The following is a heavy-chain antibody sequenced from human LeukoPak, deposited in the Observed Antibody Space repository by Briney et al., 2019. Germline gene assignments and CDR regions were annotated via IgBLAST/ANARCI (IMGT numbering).Heavy chain of an antibody. J-gene: IGHJ3*02. V-gene: IGHV3-15*01. Sequence: GGSLRLSCAASGFTFSNAWMRWVRQAPGKGLEWVGRMSSKTDGGTTDYAAPVKGRFTISRDDSKNTLYLQMNSLKTEDTAVYSCTPRRSGGSCYSEDAFDIWGQGTMVTVSS. D-gene: IGHD2-15*01. CDR2: MSSKTDGGTT. CDR3: TPRRSGGSCYSEDAFDI. CDR1: GFTFSNAW.